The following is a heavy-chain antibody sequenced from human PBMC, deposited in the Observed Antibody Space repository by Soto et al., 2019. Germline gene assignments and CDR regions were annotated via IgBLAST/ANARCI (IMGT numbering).Heavy chain of an antibody. J-gene: IGHJ4*02. CDR1: GDSISSSNYF. V-gene: IGHV4-39*01. CDR2: IFYSGST. CDR3: ARRYGWLYFDY. Sequence: SETLSLTCTVSGDSISSSNYFWGWIRQPPGKGLEWIGTIFYSGSTYFNPSFNSRVTISVDTSKNQFSLRLLSVTAADTALYYCARRYGWLYFDYWGQG. D-gene: IGHD6-19*01.